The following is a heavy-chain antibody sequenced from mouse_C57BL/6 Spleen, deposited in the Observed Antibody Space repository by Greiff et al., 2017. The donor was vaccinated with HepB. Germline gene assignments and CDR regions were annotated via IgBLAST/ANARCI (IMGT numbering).Heavy chain of an antibody. V-gene: IGHV1-7*01. CDR3: ALTDYGSTYYAMDY. CDR1: GYTFTSYW. J-gene: IGHJ4*01. CDR2: INPSRGYT. D-gene: IGHD1-1*01. Sequence: VKLVESGAELAKPGASVKLSCKASGYTFTSYWMHWVKQRPGQGLEWIGYINPSRGYTKYNQKFKEKATLTVDTTSSPAYMKLSSLTYEDSAVNYGALTDYGSTYYAMDYWGQGTSVTVSS.